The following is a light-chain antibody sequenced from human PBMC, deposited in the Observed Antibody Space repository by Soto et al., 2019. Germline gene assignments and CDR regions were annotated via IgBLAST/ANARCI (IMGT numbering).Light chain of an antibody. CDR3: QHYNSYSEA. CDR1: QSISGG. J-gene: IGKJ1*01. V-gene: IGKV1-5*01. CDR2: DVS. Sequence: DIQLTQSPSSLSASLGDRVSITCRASQSISGGLAWYQKKPEKAPRLLIYDVSGLQSGVPSRFSGSGSGTEFTLTISSLQPDDFATYYCQHYNSYSEAFGQGTKVDI.